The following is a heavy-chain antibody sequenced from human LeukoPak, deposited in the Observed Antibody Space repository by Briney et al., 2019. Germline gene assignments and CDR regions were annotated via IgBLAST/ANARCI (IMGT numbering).Heavy chain of an antibody. D-gene: IGHD6-13*01. Sequence: SVKVSCKASGGTFSSYAISWVRQAPGHGLEWMGGIIPIFGTANYAQKFQGRVTITADESTSTAYMELSSLRSEDTPVYYCASPGGEQQLAHFDYWGQGTLVTVSS. CDR3: ASPGGEQQLAHFDY. J-gene: IGHJ4*02. CDR2: IIPIFGTA. CDR1: GGTFSSYA. V-gene: IGHV1-69*13.